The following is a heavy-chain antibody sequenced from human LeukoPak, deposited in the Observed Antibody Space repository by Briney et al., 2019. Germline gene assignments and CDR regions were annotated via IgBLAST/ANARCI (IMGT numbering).Heavy chain of an antibody. CDR3: ARGHRVYYYGSGNHWFDP. CDR1: GGSFSGYS. D-gene: IGHD3-10*01. J-gene: IGHJ5*02. V-gene: IGHV4-34*01. CDR2: FNHSGST. Sequence: SETLSLTCAVYGGSFSGYSWSWIRQPPGKGLDWIGEFNHSGSTNYNPSLKSRVTISVDTSKNQFSLKLSSVTAADTAVYYCARGHRVYYYGSGNHWFDPWGQGTLVTVSS.